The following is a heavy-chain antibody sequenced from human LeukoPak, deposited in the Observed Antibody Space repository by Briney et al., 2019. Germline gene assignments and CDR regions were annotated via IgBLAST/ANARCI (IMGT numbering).Heavy chain of an antibody. CDR2: MYPGDSNV. Sequence: GEFLKISCKGSGYSFTNYWIVWVRQLPGKGLEWMGIMYPGDSNVRYSPSFQGQVTMSADTSISTAYLQWSSLKASDTAVYYCARRLLVTGREFDYWGQGTLVTVSS. CDR1: GYSFTNYW. D-gene: IGHD2-8*02. V-gene: IGHV5-51*01. CDR3: ARRLLVTGREFDY. J-gene: IGHJ4*02.